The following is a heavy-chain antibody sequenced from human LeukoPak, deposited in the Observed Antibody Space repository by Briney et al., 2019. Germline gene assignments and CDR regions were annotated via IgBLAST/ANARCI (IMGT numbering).Heavy chain of an antibody. V-gene: IGHV3-23*01. Sequence: PGGSLRLSCAASGFTFSSYAMSWVRQAPGKGLEWVSAISGSGDSTFYADSVKGRFTISRDNSKNTLYLQMNSLRGEDTAVYYCANENLQNDYWGQGTLVTVSS. D-gene: IGHD5-24*01. J-gene: IGHJ4*02. CDR3: ANENLQNDY. CDR2: ISGSGDST. CDR1: GFTFSSYA.